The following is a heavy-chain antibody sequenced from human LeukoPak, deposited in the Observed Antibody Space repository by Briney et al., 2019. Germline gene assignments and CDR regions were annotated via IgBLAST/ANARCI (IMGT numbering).Heavy chain of an antibody. J-gene: IGHJ3*02. CDR2: ISSSSSTI. CDR1: GFTFSSYS. D-gene: IGHD3-9*01. V-gene: IGHV3-48*01. Sequence: GGSLRLSCAASGFTFSSYSMNWVRQAPGKGLEWVSYISSSSSTIYYADSVKGRFTISRDNAKNSLYLQMNSLRAEDTAVYYCANLGPHVLRYFDWLLDDAFDIWGQGTMVTVSS. CDR3: ANLGPHVLRYFDWLLDDAFDI.